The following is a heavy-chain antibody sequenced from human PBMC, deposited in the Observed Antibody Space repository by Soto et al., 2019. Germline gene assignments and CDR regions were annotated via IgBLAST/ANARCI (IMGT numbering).Heavy chain of an antibody. J-gene: IGHJ6*04. CDR2: ISYDGSKI. CDR3: AIEPETFGRGRGIDV. Sequence: QVQLVESGGGVVQPGRSLRLSCAASGFSFSSYAMHWVRQAPGKGLEWVAVISYDGSKIFYGDSVKGRFTISRDNSKNTLSVEMDSLRAEDTAVYYCAIEPETFGRGRGIDVWAKGPRSPSPQ. CDR1: GFSFSSYA. V-gene: IGHV3-30*14. D-gene: IGHD3-16*01.